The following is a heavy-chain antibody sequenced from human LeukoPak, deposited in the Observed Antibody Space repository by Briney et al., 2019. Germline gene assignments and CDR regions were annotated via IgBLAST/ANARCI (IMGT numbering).Heavy chain of an antibody. CDR1: GDSVSSNSAA. V-gene: IGHV6-1*01. CDR2: TYYRSKWYN. J-gene: IGHJ6*03. CDR3: ARDRGMVRGVTVGYYYYMDV. Sequence: SQTLSLTCAISGDSVSSNSAAWNWIRQSPSRGLEWLGRTYYRSKWYNDYAVSVKSRITINPDTSKNQFSLQPNSVTPEDTAVYYCARDRGMVRGVTVGYYYYMDVWGKGTTVTISS. D-gene: IGHD3-10*01.